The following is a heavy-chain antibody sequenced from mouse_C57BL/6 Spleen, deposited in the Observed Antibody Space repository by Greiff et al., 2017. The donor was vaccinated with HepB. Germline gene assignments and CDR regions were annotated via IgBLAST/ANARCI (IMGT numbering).Heavy chain of an antibody. J-gene: IGHJ2*01. D-gene: IGHD1-1*01. Sequence: QVQLQQPGAELVKPGASVKMSCKASGYTFTSYWITWVKQRPGQGLGWIGDIYPGSGSTNYNEKFKSKATLTVDTSSSTAYMQLSSLTSEDSAVYYCARFHYYGSSYEYWGQGTTLTVSS. CDR3: ARFHYYGSSYEY. CDR1: GYTFTSYW. CDR2: IYPGSGST. V-gene: IGHV1-55*01.